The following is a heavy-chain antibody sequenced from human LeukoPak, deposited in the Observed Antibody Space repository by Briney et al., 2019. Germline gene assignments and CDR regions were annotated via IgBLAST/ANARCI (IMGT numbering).Heavy chain of an antibody. V-gene: IGHV1-69*13. Sequence: GASVKVSCKASGGTFSTYSISWVRRAPGQGLEWMGGIIPIFGTANYAQKFQGRVTITADGSTNTAFMELSSLRSEDTAIYYCARDWTNIAARPGRSWFDPWGQGTLVTVSS. CDR1: GGTFSTYS. CDR2: IIPIFGTA. CDR3: ARDWTNIAARPGRSWFDP. D-gene: IGHD6-6*01. J-gene: IGHJ5*02.